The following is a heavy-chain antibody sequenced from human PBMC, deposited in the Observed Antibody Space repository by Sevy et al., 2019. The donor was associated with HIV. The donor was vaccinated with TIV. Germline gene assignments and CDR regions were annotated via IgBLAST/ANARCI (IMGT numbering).Heavy chain of an antibody. V-gene: IGHV3-21*01. CDR3: ARGVDYYDSSGYNY. CDR2: ISSSSSYI. J-gene: IGHJ4*02. D-gene: IGHD3-22*01. Sequence: GGSLRLSCAASGFTFSSYSMNWVRQAPGKGLEWVSSISSSSSYIYYADSVKGRFTISRDNAKNSLYLQMNSLRAEDRAVYYCARGVDYYDSSGYNYWGQGTLVTVSS. CDR1: GFTFSSYS.